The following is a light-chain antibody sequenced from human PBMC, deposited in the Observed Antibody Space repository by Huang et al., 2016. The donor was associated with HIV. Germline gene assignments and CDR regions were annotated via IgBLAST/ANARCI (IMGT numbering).Light chain of an antibody. J-gene: IGKJ4*01. CDR1: QIISYNSNNKHY. Sequence: DIVMTQSPDSLVVSLGERATINCQSSQIISYNSNNKHYVAWYQQKPGQPPKRLISGASTRESGVPDRFTGSVSGTDFTLTISSLQAEDVAVYYCQQYYITPLTFGGGTKVEI. CDR2: GAS. V-gene: IGKV4-1*01. CDR3: QQYYITPLT.